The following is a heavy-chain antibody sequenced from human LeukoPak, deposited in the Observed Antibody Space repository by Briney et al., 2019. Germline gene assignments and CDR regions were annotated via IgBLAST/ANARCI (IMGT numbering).Heavy chain of an antibody. J-gene: IGHJ6*03. D-gene: IGHD3-9*01. V-gene: IGHV1-2*02. Sequence: GASVKVSYKASGYTFTGYYMHWVRQAPGQGLEWMEWINPNSGGTNYAQKFQGRVTMTRDTSISTAYMELSRPRSDDTAVYYCARDERLTGYYFDYYYYMDVWGKGTTVTVSS. CDR1: GYTFTGYY. CDR2: INPNSGGT. CDR3: ARDERLTGYYFDYYYYMDV.